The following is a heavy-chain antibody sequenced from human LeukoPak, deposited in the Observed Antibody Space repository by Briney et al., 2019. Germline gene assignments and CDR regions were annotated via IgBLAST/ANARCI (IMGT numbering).Heavy chain of an antibody. J-gene: IGHJ4*02. CDR2: ISYDGSNK. V-gene: IGHV3-30*04. D-gene: IGHD1-26*01. CDR3: ARFRMGATDY. CDR1: GFTFSSYA. Sequence: GGSLRLSCAASGFTFSSYAMHWARQAPGKGLEWVAVISYDGSNKYYADSVKGRFTISRDNSKNTLYLQMNSLGAEDTAVYYCARFRMGATDYWGQGTLVTVSS.